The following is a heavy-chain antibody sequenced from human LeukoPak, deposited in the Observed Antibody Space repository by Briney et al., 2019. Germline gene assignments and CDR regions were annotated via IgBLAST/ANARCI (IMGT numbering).Heavy chain of an antibody. CDR2: IYSGGST. CDR3: ARRAGAYSHPYDY. D-gene: IGHD4/OR15-4a*01. CDR1: GFTVSSDS. J-gene: IGHJ4*02. Sequence: GGSLRLSCTVSGFTVSSDSMSWVRQAPGKGLEWVSFIYSGGSTHYSDSVKGRFTISRDNSKNTLYLQMNSLRAEDTAVYYCARRAGAYSHPYDYWGRGTLVTVSS. V-gene: IGHV3-53*01.